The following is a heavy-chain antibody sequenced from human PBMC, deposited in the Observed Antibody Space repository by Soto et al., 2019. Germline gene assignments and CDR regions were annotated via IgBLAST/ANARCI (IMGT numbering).Heavy chain of an antibody. D-gene: IGHD6-13*01. V-gene: IGHV4-31*11. CDR2: IYYSGST. CDR3: ASGDSSSWYRFDP. J-gene: IGHJ5*02. Sequence: PSETLSLTCDVSGASISTVGYYWSWIRQHPGKGLEWIGYIYYSGSTYYNPSLKSRVTISTDTSKNQFSLRLSSVTAADTAVYYCASGDSSSWYRFDPWGQGTLVPVSS. CDR1: GASISTVGYY.